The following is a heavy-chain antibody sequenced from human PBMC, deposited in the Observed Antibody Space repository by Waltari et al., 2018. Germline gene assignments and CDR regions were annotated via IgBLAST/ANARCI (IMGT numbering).Heavy chain of an antibody. CDR2: FDPEEGET. V-gene: IGHV1-24*01. D-gene: IGHD2-15*01. CDR3: ATDQGDPRGGGGSWFDP. CDR1: GYTLTDLS. J-gene: IGHJ5*02. Sequence: QVQLVQSGAEVKKPGASVKVSCKVSGYTLTDLSMHWVRQSPGQGLEWMGGFDPEEGETIDVQKCQCRVTMTEDTSTDTAYMELSSLRSEDTAVYYWATDQGDPRGGGGSWFDPWGKGTLVTVSS.